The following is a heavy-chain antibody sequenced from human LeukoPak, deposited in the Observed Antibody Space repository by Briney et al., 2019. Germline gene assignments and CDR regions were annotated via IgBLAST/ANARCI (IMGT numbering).Heavy chain of an antibody. Sequence: GGSLRLSCAVSGFTFGSYCMSWVRQAAGKGLEWVSYISSSSTIYYAVSVKGRFTISRDNAKNSLYLQMNSLRAEDTAVYYCARGHFDYRLDYWGQGTLVTVSS. CDR1: GFTFGSYC. CDR2: ISSSSTI. CDR3: ARGHFDYRLDY. D-gene: IGHD4-11*01. J-gene: IGHJ4*02. V-gene: IGHV3-48*04.